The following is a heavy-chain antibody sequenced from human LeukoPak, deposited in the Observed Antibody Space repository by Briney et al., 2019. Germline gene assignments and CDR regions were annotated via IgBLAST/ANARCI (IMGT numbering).Heavy chain of an antibody. Sequence: GASVKVSCKASGYPFTSYGLTWVRQTPEQGLQWMGWIAAYNGATNYAQIFQGRISMTTDTSTNTGYMELRSLTSDDTAVYYCAREDSNSENFWGQGTLVTVSS. J-gene: IGHJ4*02. D-gene: IGHD2/OR15-2a*01. V-gene: IGHV1-18*01. CDR1: GYPFTSYG. CDR2: IAAYNGAT. CDR3: AREDSNSENF.